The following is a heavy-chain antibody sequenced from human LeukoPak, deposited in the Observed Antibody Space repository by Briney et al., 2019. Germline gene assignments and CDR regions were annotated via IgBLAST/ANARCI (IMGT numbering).Heavy chain of an antibody. Sequence: GGSLRLSCAASGFTFSDYSMNWVRQAPGKGLEWVSSISSSSSYIYYADSVKGRFTISRDNAKNSLYLQMNSLRAEDTAVYYCAKRAVAGIIDAFDIWGQGTMVTVSS. V-gene: IGHV3-21*01. J-gene: IGHJ3*02. CDR2: ISSSSSYI. CDR1: GFTFSDYS. CDR3: AKRAVAGIIDAFDI. D-gene: IGHD6-19*01.